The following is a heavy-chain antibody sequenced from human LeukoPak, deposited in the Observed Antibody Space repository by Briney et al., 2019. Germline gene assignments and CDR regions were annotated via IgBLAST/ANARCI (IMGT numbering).Heavy chain of an antibody. V-gene: IGHV3-7*04. CDR2: IKQDGSER. D-gene: IGHD2-15*01. CDR1: GLTISNYW. J-gene: IGHJ4*02. Sequence: GGSLRLSCTASGLTISNYWMSWVRQAPGKGLEWVANIKQDGSERYYVDSVKGRFTISRDSAKNSLYLQMNSLRVEDTAVYYCARGGGSFYNYWGQGTLVTVSS. CDR3: ARGGGSFYNY.